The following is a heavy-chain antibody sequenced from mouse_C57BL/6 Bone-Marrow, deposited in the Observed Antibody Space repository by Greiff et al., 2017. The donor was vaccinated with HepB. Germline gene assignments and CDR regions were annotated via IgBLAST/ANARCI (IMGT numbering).Heavy chain of an antibody. J-gene: IGHJ1*03. CDR1: GFTFSSYA. CDR3: AWYFDV. Sequence: EVQLVESGGGLVKPGGSLKLSCAASGFTFSSYAMSWVRQTPEKRLEWVATISDGGSYTYYPDNVKGRFTISRDNAKNNLYLQMSHLKSEDTAMYYCAWYFDVWGTGTTVTVSS. V-gene: IGHV5-4*01. CDR2: ISDGGSYT.